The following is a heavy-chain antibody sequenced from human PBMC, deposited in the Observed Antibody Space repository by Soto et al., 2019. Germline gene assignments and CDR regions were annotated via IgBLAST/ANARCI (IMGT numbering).Heavy chain of an antibody. Sequence: QVQLVQSGAEVKKPGASVKVSCKASGYTFTSYGISWVRQAPGQGLEWMGWISAYNGNTNYAQTLQGRVTMTTDTSTSTAYMELRSLRSDDTAVYYCAREEVGTTDGYYYYYYMDVWGKGTTVTVSS. D-gene: IGHD1-7*01. CDR1: GYTFTSYG. CDR2: ISAYNGNT. J-gene: IGHJ6*03. CDR3: AREEVGTTDGYYYYYYMDV. V-gene: IGHV1-18*01.